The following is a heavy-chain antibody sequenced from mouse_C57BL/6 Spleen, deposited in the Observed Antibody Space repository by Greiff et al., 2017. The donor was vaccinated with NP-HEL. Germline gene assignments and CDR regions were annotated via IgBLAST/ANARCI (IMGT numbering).Heavy chain of an antibody. CDR1: GFTFSDYG. Sequence: EVQLVESGGGLVKPGGSLKLSCAASGFTFSDYGMHWVRQAPEKGLEWVAYISSGSSTIYYADTVKGRFTISRDNAKNTLFLQMTSLRSEDTAMYYCARGDYYGSSYAMDYWGQGTSVTVSS. CDR2: ISSGSSTI. J-gene: IGHJ4*01. CDR3: ARGDYYGSSYAMDY. V-gene: IGHV5-17*01. D-gene: IGHD1-1*01.